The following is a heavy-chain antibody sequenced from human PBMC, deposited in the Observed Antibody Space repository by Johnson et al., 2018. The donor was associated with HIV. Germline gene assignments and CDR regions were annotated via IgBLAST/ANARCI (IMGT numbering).Heavy chain of an antibody. CDR2: ISWKSGSI. V-gene: IGHV3-9*01. J-gene: IGHJ3*02. CDR3: AKEAAAGYNAFDI. D-gene: IGHD6-13*01. CDR1: GFTFDDYA. Sequence: VQLVESGGGLVQPGRSLRLSCVGSGFTFDDYAMHWVRQAPGKGLEWVSGISWKSGSIGYADSVKGRFTISRDNAKNSLYLQINSLRVEDTALYYCAKEAAAGYNAFDIWGQGTMVTVSS.